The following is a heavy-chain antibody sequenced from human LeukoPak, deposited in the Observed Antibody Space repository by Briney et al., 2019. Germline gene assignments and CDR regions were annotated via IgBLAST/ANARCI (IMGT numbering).Heavy chain of an antibody. Sequence: GGSLRLSCAASGFTFSSYILSWVRQAPGKGLEWVSSISGSSKYIYYADSVKGRFTISRDNAKNSLYLQMNSLRAEDTAVYYCAELGITMIGGVWGKGTTVTISS. CDR1: GFTFSSYI. V-gene: IGHV3-21*01. D-gene: IGHD3-10*02. CDR3: AELGITMIGGV. J-gene: IGHJ6*04. CDR2: ISGSSKYI.